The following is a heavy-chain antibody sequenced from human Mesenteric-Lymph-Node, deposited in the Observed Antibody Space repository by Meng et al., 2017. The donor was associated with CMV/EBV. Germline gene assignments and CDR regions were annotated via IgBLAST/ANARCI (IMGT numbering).Heavy chain of an antibody. CDR1: GGSISNYY. CDR2: VYYTGSI. Sequence: SETLSLTCTVSGGSISNYYWSWIRQTPGKGLEWIGYVYYTGSINYNPSLKSRVTISLDTSKSQFSLKLSSVTVADTAVYYCARTYVSGYYSYGIDVWGQGTTVTVSS. V-gene: IGHV4-59*01. CDR3: ARTYVSGYYSYGIDV. D-gene: IGHD3-10*01. J-gene: IGHJ6*02.